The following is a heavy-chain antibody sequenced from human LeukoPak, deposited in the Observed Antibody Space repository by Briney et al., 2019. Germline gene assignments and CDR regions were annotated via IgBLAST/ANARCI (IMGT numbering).Heavy chain of an antibody. CDR3: AKTPNKIAVAGTGFYYFDY. Sequence: GGSLRLSCAASGFAFDDYGMSWVRQAPGKGLEWVSGINWNGGSTGYADSVKGRFTISRDNSRNTLYLQMNSLRAEDTAVYYCAKTPNKIAVAGTGFYYFDYWGQGTLVTVSS. V-gene: IGHV3-20*04. J-gene: IGHJ4*02. CDR1: GFAFDDYG. D-gene: IGHD6-19*01. CDR2: INWNGGST.